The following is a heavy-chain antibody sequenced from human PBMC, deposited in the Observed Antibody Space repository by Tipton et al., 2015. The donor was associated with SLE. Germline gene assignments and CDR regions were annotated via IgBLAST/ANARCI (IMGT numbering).Heavy chain of an antibody. CDR3: ASQGSSSGELDY. V-gene: IGHV4-39*01. Sequence: LRLSCTVSGGSISSSSYYWGWIRQPPGKGLEWIGSIYYSGSTYSNPSLKSRVTISVDTSKNQFSLKLSSVTAADTAVYYCASQGSSSGELDYWGQGTLVTVSS. CDR1: GGSISSSSYY. CDR2: IYYSGST. D-gene: IGHD6-13*01. J-gene: IGHJ4*02.